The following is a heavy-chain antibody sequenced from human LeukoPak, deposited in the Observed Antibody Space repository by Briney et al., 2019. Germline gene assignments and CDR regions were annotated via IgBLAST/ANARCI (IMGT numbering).Heavy chain of an antibody. Sequence: GGSLRLSCEASGFTFSSYSMNWVRQAPGKGLEWVSSISSSSSYIYYADSVKGRFAISRDNAKNSLYLQMNSLRAEDTAVYYCAREGNYDFWSGSSYYFDYWGQGPLVTVSS. CDR3: AREGNYDFWSGSSYYFDY. J-gene: IGHJ4*02. D-gene: IGHD3-3*01. V-gene: IGHV3-21*01. CDR1: GFTFSSYS. CDR2: ISSSSSYI.